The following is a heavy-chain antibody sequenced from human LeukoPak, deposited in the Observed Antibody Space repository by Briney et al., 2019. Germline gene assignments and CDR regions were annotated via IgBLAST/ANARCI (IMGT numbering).Heavy chain of an antibody. CDR3: ARAPGYYYDSSGYSEFDY. CDR2: IYYSGST. V-gene: IGHV4-59*01. CDR1: GGSISSYY. Sequence: PETLSPTCTVSGGSISSYYWSWIRQPPGKGLEWIGYIYYSGSTNYNPSLKSRVTISVDTSKNQFSLKLSSVTAADTAVYYCARAPGYYYDSSGYSEFDYWGQGTLVTVSS. D-gene: IGHD3-22*01. J-gene: IGHJ4*02.